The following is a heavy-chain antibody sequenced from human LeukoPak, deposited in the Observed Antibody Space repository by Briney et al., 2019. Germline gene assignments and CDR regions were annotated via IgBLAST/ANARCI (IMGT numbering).Heavy chain of an antibody. J-gene: IGHJ4*02. V-gene: IGHV4-34*01. CDR2: INHSGST. CDR1: GGSFSGYY. CDR3: ARDSARGALY. D-gene: IGHD3-10*01. Sequence: PSEILSLTCAVYGGSFSGYYWSWIRQPPGKGLEWIGEINHSGSTNYNPSLKSRVTISVDTSKNQFSLKLSSVTAADTAVYYCARDSARGALYWSQGTLVTVSS.